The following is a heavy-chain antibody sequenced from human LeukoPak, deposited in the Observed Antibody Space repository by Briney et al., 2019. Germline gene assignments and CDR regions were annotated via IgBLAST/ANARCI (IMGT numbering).Heavy chain of an antibody. CDR1: GFTFSSYA. Sequence: PGGSLRLPCAASGFTFSSYAMSWVRQAPGKGLEWVSAISGSGGSTYYADSVKGRFTISRDNSKNTLYLQMNSLRAEDTAVYYCARHGSGTYYFDYWGQGTLVTVSS. CDR3: ARHGSGTYYFDY. D-gene: IGHD3-10*01. J-gene: IGHJ4*02. V-gene: IGHV3-23*01. CDR2: ISGSGGST.